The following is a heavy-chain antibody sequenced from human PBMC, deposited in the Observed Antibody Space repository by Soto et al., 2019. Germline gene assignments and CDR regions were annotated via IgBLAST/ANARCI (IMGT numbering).Heavy chain of an antibody. CDR3: ARVGAYCSGTSCSGF. Sequence: LGLTCAVHGGSLTGYYWSLIRQPPGKGLEWIGEINHSGITKYRPSLKSRVTMSADTSKNQFSLKLRSVTAADTAVYYCARVGAYCSGTSCSGFWGQGTLVTVSS. V-gene: IGHV4-34*01. CDR1: GGSLTGYY. CDR2: INHSGIT. J-gene: IGHJ4*02. D-gene: IGHD2-15*01.